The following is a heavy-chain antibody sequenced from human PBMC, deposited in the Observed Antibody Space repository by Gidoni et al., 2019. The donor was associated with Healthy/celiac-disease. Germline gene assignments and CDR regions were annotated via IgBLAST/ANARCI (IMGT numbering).Heavy chain of an antibody. J-gene: IGHJ6*02. CDR2: ISYDGSNK. Sequence: QVQLVESGGGVVQPGRSLRLSCAASGFTFSSYAMHWVRQAPGKGLEWVAVISYDGSNKYDADSVKGRFTISRDNSKNTLYLQMNSLRAEDTAVYYCARVTGGMDVWGQGTTVTVSS. CDR1: GFTFSSYA. V-gene: IGHV3-30-3*01. CDR3: ARVTGGMDV.